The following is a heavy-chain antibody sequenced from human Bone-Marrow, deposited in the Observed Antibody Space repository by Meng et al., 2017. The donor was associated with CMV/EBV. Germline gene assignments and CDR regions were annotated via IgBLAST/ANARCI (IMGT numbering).Heavy chain of an antibody. CDR1: GFTFTDYY. CDR3: AREDSSGWNRTFYFDF. CDR2: ISSSGSTI. J-gene: IGHJ4*02. V-gene: IGHV3-11*01. Sequence: GGSLRLSCAASGFTFTDYYMSWIRQAPGKGLEWVSYISSSGSTIYYADSVKGRITISRDNAKNSLYLQMNSLRAEDTAVYYCAREDSSGWNRTFYFDFWGQGALVTVYS. D-gene: IGHD6-19*01.